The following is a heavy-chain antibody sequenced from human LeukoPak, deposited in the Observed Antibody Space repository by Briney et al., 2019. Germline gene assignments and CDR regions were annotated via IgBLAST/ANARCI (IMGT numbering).Heavy chain of an antibody. J-gene: IGHJ4*02. Sequence: ASVKVSCKTSDYTFTSYGITWVRQAPGQGLEWMGWISTYNGKTNYVDKFQGRVTMTTVTFTKTVYMHLRSLRSDDTALYYCARGPYYGDLNPDYFDYWGQGTLVTVSS. CDR1: DYTFTSYG. D-gene: IGHD3-16*01. CDR3: ARGPYYGDLNPDYFDY. CDR2: ISTYNGKT. V-gene: IGHV1-18*01.